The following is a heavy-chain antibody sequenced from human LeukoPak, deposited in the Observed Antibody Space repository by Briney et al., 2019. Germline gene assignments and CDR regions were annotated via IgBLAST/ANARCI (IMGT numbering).Heavy chain of an antibody. CDR1: GYTFTGYY. V-gene: IGHV1-2*02. J-gene: IGHJ6*03. Sequence: ASVKVSCKASGYTFTGYYMHWVRQAPGQGLGWMGWINPNSGSTNYAQKFQGRVTMTRDTSIGTAYMELSRLTSDDTAVYYCSRDADPSYYYYMDVWGKGTTVTISS. CDR2: INPNSGST. CDR3: SRDADPSYYYYMDV.